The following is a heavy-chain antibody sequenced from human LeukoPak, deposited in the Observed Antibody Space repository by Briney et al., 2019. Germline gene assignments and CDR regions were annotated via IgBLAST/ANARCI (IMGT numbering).Heavy chain of an antibody. CDR2: IYSGGST. V-gene: IGHV3-53*01. CDR1: GFTVSSNY. CDR3: ARGYSGYDFLDYYYYMDV. D-gene: IGHD5-12*01. Sequence: SGGSLRLSCAASGFTVSSNYMSWVRQAPGKGLEWVSVIYSGGSTYYADSVRGRFTTSRDNSKNTLYLQMNSLRAEDTAVYYCARGYSGYDFLDYYYYMDVWGKGTTVTVSS. J-gene: IGHJ6*03.